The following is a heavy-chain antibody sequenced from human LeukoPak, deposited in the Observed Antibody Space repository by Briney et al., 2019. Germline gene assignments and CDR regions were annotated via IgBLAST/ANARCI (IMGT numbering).Heavy chain of an antibody. CDR1: GFTFSMYW. CDR3: TKAPSEIGGYYPEYFRH. V-gene: IGHV3-74*01. D-gene: IGHD3-22*01. CDR2: IKIDGRK. Sequence: GRCLRLSCAASGFTFSMYWMHWVSQAPGKWRVWVSRIKIDGRKNYADSVKGRSTISRDNAKNTVSLQMNSLRPEDTGVYYCTKAPSEIGGYYPEYFRHWGQGTLVT. J-gene: IGHJ1*01.